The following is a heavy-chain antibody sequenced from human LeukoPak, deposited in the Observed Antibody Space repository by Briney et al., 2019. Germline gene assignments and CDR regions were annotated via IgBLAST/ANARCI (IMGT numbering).Heavy chain of an antibody. V-gene: IGHV4-28*01. CDR2: IYYSGST. J-gene: IGHJ4*02. CDR1: GYSISTRNW. Sequence: SETLSLTCTVPGYSISTRNWWGWIRQPPGKGLEWIGYIYYSGSTYYNPSLKSRVTMSLDTSKNQLSLKLSSVSAVDTAVYYCARNDHDSSGFDNWGQGTLVTVSS. CDR3: ARNDHDSSGFDN. D-gene: IGHD3-22*01.